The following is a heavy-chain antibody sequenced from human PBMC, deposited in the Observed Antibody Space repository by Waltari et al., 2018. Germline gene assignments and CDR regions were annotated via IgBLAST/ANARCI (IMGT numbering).Heavy chain of an antibody. CDR3: ASEVFYSSSSVSGY. D-gene: IGHD6-6*01. V-gene: IGHV1-69*12. CDR1: GGTFSSYA. CDR2: IIPIFGTA. J-gene: IGHJ4*02. Sequence: QVQLVQSGAEVKKPGSSVKVSCKASGGTFSSYAISWVRQAPGQGLEWMGGIIPIFGTANYEQKFQGRVTITADESTSTAYMELSSLRSEDTAVYYCASEVFYSSSSVSGYWGQGTLVTVSS.